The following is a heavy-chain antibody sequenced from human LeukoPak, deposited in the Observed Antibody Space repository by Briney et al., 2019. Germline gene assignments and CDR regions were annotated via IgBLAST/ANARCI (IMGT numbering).Heavy chain of an antibody. Sequence: PGGSLRLSCAASGFTFSSYAMHWVRQAPGKGLEWVAVISYDGSNKYYADSVKGRFTISRDNSKNTLYLQMNSLRAEDTAVYYCARDRGPRGFDSAAAGTEGFDPWGQGTLVTVSS. V-gene: IGHV3-30-3*01. CDR3: ARDRGPRGFDSAAAGTEGFDP. D-gene: IGHD6-13*01. CDR1: GFTFSSYA. J-gene: IGHJ5*02. CDR2: ISYDGSNK.